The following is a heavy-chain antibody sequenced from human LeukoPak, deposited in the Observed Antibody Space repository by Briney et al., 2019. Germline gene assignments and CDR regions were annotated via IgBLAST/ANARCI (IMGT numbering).Heavy chain of an antibody. Sequence: SETLSLTCTVSGYSISSGYYWGWIRQPPGKGLEWMGSIYHSGSTYYNPSLKSRVTISVDTSKNQFSLKLSSVTAADTAVYYCARGMQQQGYFDYWGQGTLVTVSS. CDR3: ARGMQQQGYFDY. D-gene: IGHD6-13*01. CDR2: IYHSGST. V-gene: IGHV4-38-2*02. J-gene: IGHJ4*02. CDR1: GYSISSGYY.